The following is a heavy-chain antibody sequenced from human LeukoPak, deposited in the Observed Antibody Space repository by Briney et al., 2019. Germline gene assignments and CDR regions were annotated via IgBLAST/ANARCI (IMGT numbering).Heavy chain of an antibody. CDR3: ARHPYGDYVGP. CDR1: GGSISSGDYC. V-gene: IGHV4-30-4*01. J-gene: IGHJ5*02. D-gene: IGHD4-17*01. CDR2: IYYSGCT. Sequence: PSETLSLTCTVSGGSISSGDYCWGWLRQPAGKGLEWIGYIYYSGCTYYIPSLNSRVTIPVDTSKNQFSLKLSSVTAADTAVYYCARHPYGDYVGPWGQGTLVPVSS.